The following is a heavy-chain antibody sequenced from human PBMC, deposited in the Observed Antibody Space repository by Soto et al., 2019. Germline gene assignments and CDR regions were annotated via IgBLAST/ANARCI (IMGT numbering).Heavy chain of an antibody. CDR1: GFTFSNFA. CDR3: ARRRDASGSYFDS. V-gene: IGHV3-23*01. Sequence: GGSLRLSCAASGFTFSNFAMSWVRQAPGKGLEWVSAINDSGGGTYSADSVKGRFTISRDNSKNTLYLQMNSLRADDTAVYYCARRRDASGSYFDSWSQGTLVTVSS. D-gene: IGHD3-10*01. CDR2: INDSGGGT. J-gene: IGHJ4*02.